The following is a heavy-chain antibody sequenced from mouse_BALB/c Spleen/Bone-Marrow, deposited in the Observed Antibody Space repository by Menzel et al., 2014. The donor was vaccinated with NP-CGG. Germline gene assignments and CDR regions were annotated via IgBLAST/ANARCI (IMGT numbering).Heavy chain of an antibody. Sequence: GAELVKPGASVKLSCKASGYTFTSYYMYWVKQRPGQGLEWFGEINPSNGGTNFNEKFKNKATLTVDKSSSTAYMQLSSLTSEDSAVYYCSRGRRDALDYWGQGTSVTVSS. CDR2: INPSNGGT. CDR3: SRGRRDALDY. CDR1: GYTFTSYY. V-gene: IGHV1S81*02. J-gene: IGHJ4*01.